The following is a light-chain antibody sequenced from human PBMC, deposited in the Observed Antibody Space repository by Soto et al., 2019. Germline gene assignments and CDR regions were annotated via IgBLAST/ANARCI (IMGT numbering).Light chain of an antibody. CDR2: GAS. Sequence: EIVLTQAPGTLALSXGERATLSCRASQSVSSSYLAWYQQKPGQAPRLLIYGASSRATGIPDRFSGSGSGTDFTLTISRLEPEDFAVYYCQQYGSSPKTFGQGTKV. CDR3: QQYGSSPKT. V-gene: IGKV3-20*01. CDR1: QSVSSSY. J-gene: IGKJ1*01.